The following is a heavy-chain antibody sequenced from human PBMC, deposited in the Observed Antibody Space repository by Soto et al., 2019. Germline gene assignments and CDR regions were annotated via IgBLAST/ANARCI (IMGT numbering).Heavy chain of an antibody. CDR3: ARDYSSSWLGSARRGMDV. J-gene: IGHJ6*02. D-gene: IGHD6-13*01. CDR1: GYTFTGYY. CDR2: INPNSGGT. V-gene: IGHV1-2*02. Sequence: ASVKVSCKASGYTFTGYYMHWLRQSAGQGLEWMGWINPNSGGTNYAQKFQGRVTMTRDTSISTAYMELSRLRSDDTAVYYCARDYSSSWLGSARRGMDVWGQGTTVTVSS.